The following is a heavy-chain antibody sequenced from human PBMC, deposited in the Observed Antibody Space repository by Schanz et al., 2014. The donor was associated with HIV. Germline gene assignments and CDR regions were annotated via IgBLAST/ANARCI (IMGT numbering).Heavy chain of an antibody. V-gene: IGHV3-30-3*01. J-gene: IGHJ4*02. CDR1: GFTFSNYA. Sequence: QVQLVESGGGVVQPGRSLRLSCAVSGFTFSNYAMHWVRQAPGKGLEWVAVISYDGSNKFYADSVKGRFTISRDNSKNTLYLQMNSLRVEDTAVYYCARDLPNPYFDFSGPAGDYWSQGALVTVSS. CDR2: ISYDGSNK. CDR3: ARDLPNPYFDFSGPAGDY. D-gene: IGHD3-22*01.